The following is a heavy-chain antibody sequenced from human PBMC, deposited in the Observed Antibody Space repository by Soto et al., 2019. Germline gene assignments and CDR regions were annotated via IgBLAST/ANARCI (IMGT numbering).Heavy chain of an antibody. V-gene: IGHV3-33*01. D-gene: IGHD1-7*01. Sequence: GGSLRLSCAGPGGIFHGYGMHWVRQAPGKGLEWVAIIRFDGSNEEYADSVKGRFTISRDNSKNTSYLQMNTLGAEDTAVYYCARDGIGGTVFRGYLDYWGRGTVVTVSS. CDR1: GGIFHGYG. J-gene: IGHJ4*02. CDR3: ARDGIGGTVFRGYLDY. CDR2: IRFDGSNE.